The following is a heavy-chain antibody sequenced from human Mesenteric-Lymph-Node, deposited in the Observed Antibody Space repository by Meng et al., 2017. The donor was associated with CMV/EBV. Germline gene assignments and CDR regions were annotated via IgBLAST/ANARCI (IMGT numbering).Heavy chain of an antibody. CDR3: AKTTHPYFDS. V-gene: IGHV3-11*01. Sequence: LSCAASGFSFSGYYMNWIRQTTGKGLEWVSYISGAGNSINYADSVKGRFPISRDNAKKSLYLDMHSLRAEDTAVYYCAKTTHPYFDSWGQGTLVTVSS. CDR1: GFSFSGYY. D-gene: IGHD1/OR15-1a*01. CDR2: ISGAGNSI. J-gene: IGHJ4*02.